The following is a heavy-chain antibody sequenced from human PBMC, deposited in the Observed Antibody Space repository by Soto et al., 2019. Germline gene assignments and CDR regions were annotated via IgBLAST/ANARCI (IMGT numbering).Heavy chain of an antibody. V-gene: IGHV3-30*01. CDR3: ARVSGFYSYAMDV. CDR2: ISYDGSKI. J-gene: IGHJ6*02. Sequence: QVQLVESGGGVVQPGGSLRLSCAASGFTFNTYTIDWVRQVPGKGLEWVAVISYDGSKIFYADSVKGRFTISRDNAKNTLHLQLNSLRPEDTAIYHCARVSGFYSYAMDVWGQGTSVTVSS. D-gene: IGHD3-3*01. CDR1: GFTFNTYT.